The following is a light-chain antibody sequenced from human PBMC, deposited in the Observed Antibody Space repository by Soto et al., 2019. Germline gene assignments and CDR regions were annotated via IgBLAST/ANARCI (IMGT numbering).Light chain of an antibody. CDR1: SSDVGGYNY. Sequence: QSALTQPRSVSGSPGQSVTISCTGTSSDVGGYNYVSWYQHHPGKAPKLIIYEVSNRPSGVSNRFSGSKSGSTASLTISGLRAEDEADYHCTSYTRDTALVFGTGTKLTVL. V-gene: IGLV2-14*01. J-gene: IGLJ1*01. CDR2: EVS. CDR3: TSYTRDTALV.